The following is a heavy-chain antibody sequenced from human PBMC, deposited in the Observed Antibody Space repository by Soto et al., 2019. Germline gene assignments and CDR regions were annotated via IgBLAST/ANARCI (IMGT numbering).Heavy chain of an antibody. V-gene: IGHV3-9*01. CDR2: ISWNSGSI. J-gene: IGHJ4*02. CDR1: GFTFDDYA. D-gene: IGHD4-17*01. CDR3: AKDIYGTVTVTIDY. Sequence: ESGGGLVQPGRSLRLSCAASGFTFDDYAMHWVRQAPGKGLEWVSGISWNSGSIGYADSVKGRFTTSRDNAKNSLYLQMNSLRAEDTALYYCAKDIYGTVTVTIDYWGQGTLVTVSS.